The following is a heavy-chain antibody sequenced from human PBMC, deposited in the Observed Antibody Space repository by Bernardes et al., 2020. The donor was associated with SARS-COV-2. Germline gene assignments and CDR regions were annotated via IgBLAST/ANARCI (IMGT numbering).Heavy chain of an antibody. D-gene: IGHD2-21*02. V-gene: IGHV5-51*01. J-gene: IGHJ6*02. CDR2: IYPGDSES. CDR1: GYSFSNYW. Sequence: GESLKISCKASGYSFSNYWIGWVRQMPGKGLEWMGIIYPGDSESGYSPSFQGQVTISADKSMNTAYLQWSSLKASDTAMYYCARSDTWANKNYYSLDVWGQGTTVIVSS. CDR3: ARSDTWANKNYYSLDV.